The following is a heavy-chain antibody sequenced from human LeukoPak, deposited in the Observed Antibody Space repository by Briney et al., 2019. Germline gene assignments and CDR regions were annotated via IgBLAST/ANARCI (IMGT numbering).Heavy chain of an antibody. D-gene: IGHD2-21*01. J-gene: IGHJ4*02. CDR3: ARTASYCGGDCYSDY. Sequence: ASVKVSCKASGYTFTGYYMHWGRQAPGQGLGWMGWINPNCGGTNYAQKFQGRVTMTRDTSISTAYMELSRLRSDDTAVYCCARTASYCGGDCYSDYWGQGTLVTVSS. CDR1: GYTFTGYY. CDR2: INPNCGGT. V-gene: IGHV1-2*02.